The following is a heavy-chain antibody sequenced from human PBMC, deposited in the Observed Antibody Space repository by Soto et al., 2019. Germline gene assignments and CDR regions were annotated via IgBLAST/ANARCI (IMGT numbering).Heavy chain of an antibody. CDR2: IYYSGST. D-gene: IGHD4-17*01. V-gene: IGHV4-30-4*01. CDR3: ARGKYYGDYIWETYFDY. Sequence: SETLSLTCTVSGGSISSGDYYWSWIRQPPGKGLEWIGYIYYSGSTYYNPSLKSRVTISVDTSKNQFSLKLSSVTAADTAVYYCARGKYYGDYIWETYFDYWGQGTLVTVSS. CDR1: GGSISSGDYY. J-gene: IGHJ4*02.